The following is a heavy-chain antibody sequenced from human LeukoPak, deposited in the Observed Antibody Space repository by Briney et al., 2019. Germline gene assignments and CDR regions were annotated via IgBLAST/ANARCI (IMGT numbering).Heavy chain of an antibody. CDR3: ARDVPAVAGTRHHFDY. D-gene: IGHD6-19*01. Sequence: GGSLRLSCAASGFTFSSYSMNWVRQAPGKGLEWVPYISSSSSTIYYADSVKGRFTISRDNAKNSLYLQMNSLRAEDTAVYYCARDVPAVAGTRHHFDYWGQGTLVTVSS. CDR2: ISSSSSTI. J-gene: IGHJ4*02. CDR1: GFTFSSYS. V-gene: IGHV3-48*04.